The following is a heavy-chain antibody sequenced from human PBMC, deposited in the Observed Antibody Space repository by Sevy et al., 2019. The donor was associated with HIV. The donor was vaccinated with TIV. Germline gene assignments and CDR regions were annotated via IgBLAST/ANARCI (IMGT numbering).Heavy chain of an antibody. CDR3: AILTIVGLVTDFDY. D-gene: IGHD3-3*01. CDR1: GFTFSNFV. Sequence: GGSLRLSCAASGFTFSNFVLNWVRQAPGKGLEWVSYISSRGSTIYYADSVKGRFAISRDNAKISLFLQMNSLRDEDTAVYDCAILTIVGLVTDFDYWGQGTLVTVSS. CDR2: ISSRGSTI. V-gene: IGHV3-48*02. J-gene: IGHJ4*02.